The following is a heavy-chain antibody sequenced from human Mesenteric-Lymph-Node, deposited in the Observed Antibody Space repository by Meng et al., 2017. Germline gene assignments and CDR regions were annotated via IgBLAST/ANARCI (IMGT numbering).Heavy chain of an antibody. CDR1: GGTFSSYA. CDR2: IIPIFGTA. Sequence: SSVKVSCKASGGTFSSYAISWVRQAPGQGLEWMGGIIPIFGTANYAQKFQGRVTITTDESTSTSYMELGSLRSDDTAVYYCARDRGVTTLSSWFDPWGQGTLVTVSS. V-gene: IGHV1-69*05. CDR3: ARDRGVTTLSSWFDP. J-gene: IGHJ5*02. D-gene: IGHD4-17*01.